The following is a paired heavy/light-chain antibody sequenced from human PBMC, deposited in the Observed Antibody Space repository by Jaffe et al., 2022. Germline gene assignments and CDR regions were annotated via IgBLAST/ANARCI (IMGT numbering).Heavy chain of an antibody. CDR2: ISSSGSTI. J-gene: IGHJ1*01. CDR1: GFTFSDYY. CDR3: ARDKPAAAGTGAEYFQH. D-gene: IGHD6-13*01. V-gene: IGHV3-11*01. Sequence: QVQLVESGGGLVKPGGSLRLSCAASGFTFSDYYMSWIRQAPGKGLEWVSYISSSGSTIYYADSVKGRFTISRDNAKNSLYLQMNSLRAEDTAVYYCARDKPAAAGTGAEYFQHWGQGTLVTVSS.
Light chain of an antibody. V-gene: IGLV3-25*03. Sequence: SYELTQPPSVSVSPGQTARITCSGDALPKQYAYWYQQKPGQAPVLVIYKDSERPSGIPERFSGSSSGTTVTLTISGVQAEDEADYYCQSADSSGRVFGGGTKLTVL. CDR3: QSADSSGRV. CDR1: ALPKQY. CDR2: KDS. J-gene: IGLJ3*02.